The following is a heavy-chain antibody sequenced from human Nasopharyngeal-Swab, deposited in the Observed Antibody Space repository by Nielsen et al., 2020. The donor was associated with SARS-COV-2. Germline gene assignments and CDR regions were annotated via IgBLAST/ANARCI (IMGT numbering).Heavy chain of an antibody. CDR2: VDPSDSYT. J-gene: IGHJ3*02. CDR1: GYSFSNYW. CDR3: ARQYQNYFGSGDYHGAFDI. D-gene: IGHD3-10*01. V-gene: IGHV5-10-1*01. Sequence: GESLKISCEGSGYSFSNYWISWVRQVPGKGLAWMGKVDPSDSYTDYSPSLRGHVTISVDRSISTAYLQWSSLKAPDTAMYYCARQYQNYFGSGDYHGAFDIWGQGTMVTVSS.